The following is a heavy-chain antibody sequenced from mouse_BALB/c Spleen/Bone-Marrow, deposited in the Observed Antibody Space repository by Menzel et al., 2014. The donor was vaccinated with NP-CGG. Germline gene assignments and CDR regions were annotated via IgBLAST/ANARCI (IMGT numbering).Heavy chain of an antibody. CDR1: GDSITSGY. D-gene: IGHD2-1*01. Sequence: EVMLVESGPSLVKPSQTLSLTCSVTGDSITSGYWNWIRKFPGSKLEYMGHISYSGSTYYNPSLKSRISITRDTSKNQFYLQLDSVTTEDTATYYCARRDYGKHFDVWGAGTTVTVSS. CDR3: ARRDYGKHFDV. J-gene: IGHJ1*01. V-gene: IGHV3-8*02. CDR2: ISYSGST.